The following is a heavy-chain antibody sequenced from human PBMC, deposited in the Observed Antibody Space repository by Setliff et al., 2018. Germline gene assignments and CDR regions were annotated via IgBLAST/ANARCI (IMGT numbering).Heavy chain of an antibody. D-gene: IGHD2-2*01. CDR2: IYYSGST. V-gene: IGHV4-59*08. Sequence: TSETLSLTCTVSGGSFTTYYWSWIRQSPGKGLEWIGYIYYSGSTNYNPSLKSRVSISVDTSKNQFSLRLTSVTAADTAVYYCVRAPPTVVIPPGRAFFDPWGQGTLVTVSS. CDR1: GGSFTTYY. J-gene: IGHJ5*02. CDR3: VRAPPTVVIPPGRAFFDP.